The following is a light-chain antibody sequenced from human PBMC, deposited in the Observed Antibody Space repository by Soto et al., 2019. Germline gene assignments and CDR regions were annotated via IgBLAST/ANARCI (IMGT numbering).Light chain of an antibody. J-gene: IGKJ1*01. CDR1: QSVSSN. CDR3: QQYNNWPMT. CDR2: GAS. V-gene: IGKV3-15*01. Sequence: EIVMTQSPATLSVSPGERATLSCRARQSVSSNLAWYQQKPGQAPRLLIYGASTRATGIPARFSGSGSGTEFTITISSLQSEDFAVYYCQQYNNWPMTVGQGTKVDSK.